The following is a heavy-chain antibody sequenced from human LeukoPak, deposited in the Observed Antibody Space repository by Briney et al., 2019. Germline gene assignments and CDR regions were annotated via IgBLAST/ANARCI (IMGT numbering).Heavy chain of an antibody. CDR1: GYTFTNYY. Sequence: ASVEVSCKASGYTFTNYYMHWVRQAPGQGLEWMGIINPSGGSTSYAQKFQGRVTMTRDTSTSTVYMELSSLRSEDTAVYFCARDPSYDSSGYYYGDGYWGQGTLVTVSS. D-gene: IGHD3-22*01. V-gene: IGHV1-46*01. CDR3: ARDPSYDSSGYYYGDGY. CDR2: INPSGGST. J-gene: IGHJ4*02.